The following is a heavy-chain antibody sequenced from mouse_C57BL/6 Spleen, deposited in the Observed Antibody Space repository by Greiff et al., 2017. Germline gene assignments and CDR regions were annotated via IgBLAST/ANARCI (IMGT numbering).Heavy chain of an antibody. J-gene: IGHJ4*01. Sequence: VQLQQSGAELMKPGASVKLSCKATGYTFTGYWIEWVKQRPGHGLEWIGESLPGSGSTNYNEKFKGKATFTADTSSNTASMQLSSLTTEDSAIYYCARPYYYGSSDYYAMDYWGQGTSVTVSS. CDR1: GYTFTGYW. CDR2: SLPGSGST. CDR3: ARPYYYGSSDYYAMDY. V-gene: IGHV1-9*01. D-gene: IGHD1-1*01.